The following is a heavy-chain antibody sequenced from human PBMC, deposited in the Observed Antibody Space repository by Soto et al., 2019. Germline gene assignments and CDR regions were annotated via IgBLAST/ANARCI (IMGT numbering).Heavy chain of an antibody. CDR3: ARGPAVWGSYYYYYGMDV. Sequence: SETLSLTCAVYGGSFSGYYWSWIRQPPGKGLEWIGEINHSGSTNYNPSLKSRVTISVDTSKNQFSLKLSSVTAADTAVYYCARGPAVWGSYYYYYGMDVWGQGTTVTVSS. CDR1: GGSFSGYY. J-gene: IGHJ6*02. D-gene: IGHD3-16*01. CDR2: INHSGST. V-gene: IGHV4-34*01.